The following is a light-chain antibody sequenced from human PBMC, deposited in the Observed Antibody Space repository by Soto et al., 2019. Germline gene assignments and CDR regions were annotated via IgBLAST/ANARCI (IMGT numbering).Light chain of an antibody. Sequence: DIQMTQSPSSVSASVGDRVTITCRASQSISSWLAWYQQKLGTVPKLLIYAASRLQSGVPSRFSGSGAGTEFTLTITSLQPEDFGTYYCQQGDSFPITFGQGTRLEIK. CDR2: AAS. CDR1: QSISSW. V-gene: IGKV1-12*01. J-gene: IGKJ5*01. CDR3: QQGDSFPIT.